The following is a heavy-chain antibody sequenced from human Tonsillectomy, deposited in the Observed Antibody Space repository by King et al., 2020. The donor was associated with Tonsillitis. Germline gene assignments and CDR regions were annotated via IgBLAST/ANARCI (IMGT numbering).Heavy chain of an antibody. Sequence: QLVQSGTETLKPGASVKVSCKASGYTFTSYGISWVRQAPGQGLDWMGWISAYNVNTKYVDKFHGRVTMTTDTSTSTAYMELRGLRSDDTAVFYCARDDGGAGRVVVPFDYWGQGTLVTVSS. CDR3: ARDDGGAGRVVVPFDY. J-gene: IGHJ4*02. V-gene: IGHV1-18*01. D-gene: IGHD3-16*02. CDR1: GYTFTSYG. CDR2: ISAYNVNT.